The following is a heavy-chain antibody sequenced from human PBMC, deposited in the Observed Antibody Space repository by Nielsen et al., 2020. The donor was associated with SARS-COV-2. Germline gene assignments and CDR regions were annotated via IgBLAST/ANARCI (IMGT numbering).Heavy chain of an antibody. CDR2: ISYDGSNK. V-gene: IGHV3-30*03. Sequence: GESLKISCAASGFTFSSYGMHWVRQAPGKGLEWVAVISYDGSNKYYADSVKGRFTISRDNSKNTLYLQMNSLRAEDTAVYYCARGLEWELLRWGQGTLVTVSS. D-gene: IGHD1-26*01. CDR3: ARGLEWELLR. CDR1: GFTFSSYG. J-gene: IGHJ4*02.